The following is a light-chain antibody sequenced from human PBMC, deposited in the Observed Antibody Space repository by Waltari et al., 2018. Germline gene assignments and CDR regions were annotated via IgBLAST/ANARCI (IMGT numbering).Light chain of an antibody. J-gene: IGKJ2*01. Sequence: DIQMTQSPTFLSASVGDKVIITCRASQRIGSWLDWYQQKPGKAPKLLIYKESNLQSGVPSRFGGSGSGTDFTLTISSLQSEDFATYYCLQSSSTPFTFGQGTKIDIK. CDR2: KES. CDR3: LQSSSTPFT. CDR1: QRIGSW. V-gene: IGKV1-12*01.